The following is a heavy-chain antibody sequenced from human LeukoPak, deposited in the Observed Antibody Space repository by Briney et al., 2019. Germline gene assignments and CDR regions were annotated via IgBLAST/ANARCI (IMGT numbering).Heavy chain of an antibody. D-gene: IGHD3-16*01. CDR1: GGSVNSGTHS. CDR3: ASITFGGVLDY. CDR2: IYYSGNT. V-gene: IGHV4-30-4*07. Sequence: SQTLSLTCAVSGGSVNSGTHSWSWIRQPPGKGLEYIGYIYYSGNTYYNPSLKSRLSISIETSKKQFSLRLSSVTAADTAVYYCASITFGGVLDYWGQGTLVTVSS. J-gene: IGHJ4*02.